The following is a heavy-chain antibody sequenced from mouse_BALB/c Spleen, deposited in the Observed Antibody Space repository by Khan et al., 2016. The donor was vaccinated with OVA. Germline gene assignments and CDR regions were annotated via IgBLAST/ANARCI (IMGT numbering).Heavy chain of an antibody. D-gene: IGHD3-1*01. Sequence: EVELVESGGGLVQPGGSLKLSCATSGFTFSSYTMSWVRQTPEKRLEWVAYITNGGSSTYYPDTVKGRFTISRDNAKNTLYLQMSSLKSEDTAMYYCARQTLGYYFDYWGQGTTLTVSS. J-gene: IGHJ2*01. CDR3: ARQTLGYYFDY. V-gene: IGHV5-12-2*01. CDR2: ITNGGSST. CDR1: GFTFSSYT.